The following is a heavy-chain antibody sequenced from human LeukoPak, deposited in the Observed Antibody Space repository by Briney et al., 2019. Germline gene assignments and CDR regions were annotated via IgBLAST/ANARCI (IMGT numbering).Heavy chain of an antibody. D-gene: IGHD4-17*01. CDR3: ARDEDYGIFVNVDY. V-gene: IGHV1-18*01. Sequence: GASVKVSCKASGYTSTNYGISWVRQAPGQGPEWMGWISTYNGNTKYAEKFQGRVTMTTDTPTSTAYMELRSLRSDDTAVYYCARDEDYGIFVNVDYWGQGTLVTVSS. CDR1: GYTSTNYG. CDR2: ISTYNGNT. J-gene: IGHJ4*02.